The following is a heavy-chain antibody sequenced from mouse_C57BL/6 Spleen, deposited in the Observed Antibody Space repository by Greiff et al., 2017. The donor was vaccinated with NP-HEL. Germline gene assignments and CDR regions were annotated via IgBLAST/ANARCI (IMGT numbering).Heavy chain of an antibody. CDR2: IRNKANNHAT. CDR1: GFTFSDAW. CDR3: TRKGYDYDGAWFAY. V-gene: IGHV6-6*01. J-gene: IGHJ3*01. Sequence: EVKVEESGGGLVQPGGSMKLSCAASGFTFSDAWMDWVRQSPEKGLEWVAEIRNKANNHATYYAESVKGRFTISRDDSKSSVYLQMNSLRAEDTGIYYCTRKGYDYDGAWFAYWGQGTLVTVSA. D-gene: IGHD2-4*01.